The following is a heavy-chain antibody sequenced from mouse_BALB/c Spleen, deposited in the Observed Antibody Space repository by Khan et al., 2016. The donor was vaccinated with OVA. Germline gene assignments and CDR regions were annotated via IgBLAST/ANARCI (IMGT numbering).Heavy chain of an antibody. CDR3: ARSIYYSYGYALDY. D-gene: IGHD2-14*01. CDR1: GYSITSDYA. V-gene: IGHV3-2*02. J-gene: IGHJ4*01. CDR2: INSTGST. Sequence: EVQLQESGPGLVKPSQSLSLTCTVTGYSITSDYAWNWIRQFPGNTLEWVGYINSTGSTRSNPSLKSRISITRDTSKNQFFLQLNSVTSEDTVTYYCARSIYYSYGYALDYWGRGTSFTVSS.